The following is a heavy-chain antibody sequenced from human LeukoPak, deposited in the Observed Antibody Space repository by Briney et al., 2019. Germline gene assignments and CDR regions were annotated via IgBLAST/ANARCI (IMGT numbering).Heavy chain of an antibody. CDR2: IHVRGSD. CDR1: GASITTTNFW. V-gene: IGHV4-61*01. J-gene: IGHJ4*02. CDR3: ARAWATDYFDY. Sequence: PSETLSLTCSVSGASITTTNFWWTWIRQSPGRGLEWIGYIHVRGSDKYNPALESRATLSVDTSKNQFSLKLSSVTAADTAMYYCARAWATDYFDYWGQGTLVTVSS.